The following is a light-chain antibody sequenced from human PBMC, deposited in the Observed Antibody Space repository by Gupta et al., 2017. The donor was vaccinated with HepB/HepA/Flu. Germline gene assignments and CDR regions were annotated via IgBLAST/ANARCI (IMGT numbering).Light chain of an antibody. CDR1: QSVSSY. CDR3: QQRSNGHLPIT. J-gene: IGKJ4*01. Sequence: EIVLTQSPATLSLSPGERATLSCRASQSVSSYLAWYQQKPGQAPRLLIYDASNRATGIKARFSGSGDGTDFTLTINSREPEDFAVYYCQQRSNGHLPITFGGGTKVDIK. CDR2: DAS. V-gene: IGKV3-11*01.